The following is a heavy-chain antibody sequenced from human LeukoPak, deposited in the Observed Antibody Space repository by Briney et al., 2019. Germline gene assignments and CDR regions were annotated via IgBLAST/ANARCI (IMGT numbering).Heavy chain of an antibody. CDR2: IYPGDSDT. V-gene: IGHV5-51*01. D-gene: IGHD2-8*01. CDR3: ARHPRVMVYAAQVDY. J-gene: IGHJ4*02. CDR1: GYSFPIYW. Sequence: GESLKISCKGSGYSFPIYWIGWVRQMPGKGLEWMGIIYPGDSDTRYSPSFQGQVTISADKSISTAYLQWSSLKASDTAMYYCARHPRVMVYAAQVDYWGQGTLVTVSS.